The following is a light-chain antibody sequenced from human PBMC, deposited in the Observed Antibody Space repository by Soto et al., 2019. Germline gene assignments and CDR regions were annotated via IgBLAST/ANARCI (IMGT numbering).Light chain of an antibody. CDR1: SSNIGAGYD. V-gene: IGLV1-40*01. CDR3: QSYDSSPSGYV. Sequence: QSVLTQPPSVSGAPGQRVTISCTGSSSNIGAGYDVHWYQQLPGTAPKLLIYGNSNRPSGVPDRFSGSKSGTSASLAITGLQAEDEADYYCQSYDSSPSGYVFGTGTXVT. CDR2: GNS. J-gene: IGLJ1*01.